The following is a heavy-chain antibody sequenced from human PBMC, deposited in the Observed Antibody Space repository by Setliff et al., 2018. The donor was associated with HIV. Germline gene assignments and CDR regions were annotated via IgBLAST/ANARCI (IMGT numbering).Heavy chain of an antibody. V-gene: IGHV4-34*01. Sequence: KPSETLSLTCAVYGGSFSGYYWSWIRQPPGKGLEWIGEINHSGSTNHNPSLKSRVTISVDTSKNQFSLKLSSVTAADTAVYYCARGVRGVIIDWYYFDYWGQGTLVTVSS. D-gene: IGHD3-10*01. CDR2: INHSGST. J-gene: IGHJ4*02. CDR1: GGSFSGYY. CDR3: ARGVRGVIIDWYYFDY.